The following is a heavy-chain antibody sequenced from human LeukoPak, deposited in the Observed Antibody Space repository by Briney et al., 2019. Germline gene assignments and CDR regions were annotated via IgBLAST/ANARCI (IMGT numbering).Heavy chain of an antibody. J-gene: IGHJ4*01. CDR2: ISWNSGSI. D-gene: IGHD3-3*01. V-gene: IGHV3-9*01. Sequence: GRSLRLSCAASGFTFDDYAMHWVRQAPGKGLEWVSGISWNSGSIGYADSVKGRFTISRDNAKNSLYLQMNSLRAEDTALYYCAKGISFWSGAYYFDYWGHGTLVTVSS. CDR1: GFTFDDYA. CDR3: AKGISFWSGAYYFDY.